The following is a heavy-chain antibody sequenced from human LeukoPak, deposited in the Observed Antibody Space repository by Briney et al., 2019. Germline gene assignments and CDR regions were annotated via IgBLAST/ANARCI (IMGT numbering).Heavy chain of an antibody. CDR3: AKGGPRDGYNDFDY. D-gene: IGHD5-24*01. CDR2: LSLTADTT. V-gene: IGHV3-23*01. J-gene: IGHJ4*01. CDR1: GFTFSSYA. Sequence: PGGSLRLSCAASGFTFSSYAMSWVRQAPGKGLEWVSALSLTADTTFYADSVRGRFTISRDNSQNMVYLQMNSLRAEDTAVYYCAKGGPRDGYNDFDYWGHGTLVTVSS.